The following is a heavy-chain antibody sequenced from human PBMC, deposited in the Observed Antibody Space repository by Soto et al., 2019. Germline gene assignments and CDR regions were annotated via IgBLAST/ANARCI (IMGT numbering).Heavy chain of an antibody. D-gene: IGHD3-16*02. V-gene: IGHV3-49*03. J-gene: IGHJ4*02. Sequence: GGSLRLSCTASGFTFGDYAMSWFRQAPGKGLEWVGFIRSKAYGGTTEYAASVKGRFTISRDDSKSIAYLQMNSLKTEDTAVYYCTRVRRPLIRLGELSLSPLDYWGQGTLVTVSS. CDR3: TRVRRPLIRLGELSLSPLDY. CDR1: GFTFGDYA. CDR2: IRSKAYGGTT.